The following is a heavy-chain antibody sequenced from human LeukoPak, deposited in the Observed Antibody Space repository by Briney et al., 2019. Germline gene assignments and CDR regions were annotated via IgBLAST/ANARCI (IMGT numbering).Heavy chain of an antibody. CDR2: ISYDGSNK. V-gene: IGHV3-30-3*01. D-gene: IGHD3-16*02. Sequence: GGSLRLSCAASGFTFSSYAMHWVRQAPGKELEWVAVISYDGSNKYYADSVKGRFTISRDNSKNTLYLQMNSLRAEDTAVYYCARDVALIRLGELSLDYWGQGTLVTVSS. CDR3: ARDVALIRLGELSLDY. CDR1: GFTFSSYA. J-gene: IGHJ4*02.